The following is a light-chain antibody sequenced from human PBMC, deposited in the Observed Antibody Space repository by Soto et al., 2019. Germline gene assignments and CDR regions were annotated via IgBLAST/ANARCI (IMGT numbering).Light chain of an antibody. CDR3: LQQNTLPRT. J-gene: IGKJ1*01. CDR1: QGIEND. CDR2: AAS. V-gene: IGKV1-17*01. Sequence: DIQMTQTPSSLSASVGDRVTITCRASQGIENDLTWYQQIPGKAPKRLIYAASSLQSGVPSRFSGSGSGTELTITISSLQPEDFATYYCLQQNTLPRTFGQGTKLEIK.